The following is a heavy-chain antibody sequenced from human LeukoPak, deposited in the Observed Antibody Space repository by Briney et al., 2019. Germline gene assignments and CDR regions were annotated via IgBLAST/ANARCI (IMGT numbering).Heavy chain of an antibody. Sequence: SETLSLTCAVSGGSISIGGYSWSWIRQPPGKGLEWIGYIYHSGSTYYNPSLKSRVTISVDTSKNQFSLKLSSVTAADTAVYYCARGSSWLHDFPADASPDYGMDVWGQGTTVTVSS. CDR3: ARGSSWLHDFPADASPDYGMDV. CDR1: GGSISIGGYS. CDR2: IYHSGST. D-gene: IGHD3-3*01. J-gene: IGHJ6*02. V-gene: IGHV4-30-2*01.